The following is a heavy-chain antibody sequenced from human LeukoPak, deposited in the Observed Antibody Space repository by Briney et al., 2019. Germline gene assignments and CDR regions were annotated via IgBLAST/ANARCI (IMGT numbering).Heavy chain of an antibody. CDR2: IYHSGST. CDR3: ARDRRWLQLSSYYFDY. D-gene: IGHD5-24*01. V-gene: IGHV4-38-2*02. Sequence: PSETLSLTCTVSGGSISSGYYWGWIRQPPGKGLEWIGSIYHSGSTYYNPSLKSRVTISVDTSKNQFSLKLSSVTAADTAVYYCARDRRWLQLSSYYFDYWGQGTLVTVSS. J-gene: IGHJ4*02. CDR1: GGSISSGYY.